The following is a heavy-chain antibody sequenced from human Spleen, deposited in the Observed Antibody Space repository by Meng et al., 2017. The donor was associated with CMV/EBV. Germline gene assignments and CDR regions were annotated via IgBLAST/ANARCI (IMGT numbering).Heavy chain of an antibody. CDR2: IHNGGST. V-gene: IGHV3-53*05. J-gene: IGHJ1*01. CDR3: AKDGAAVDPAEYLHH. CDR1: GFTVSRNY. Sequence: GGSLRLSCAASGFTVSRNYMTWVRQAPGKGLEWVSVIHNGGSTYYADSVKGRFTISRDNTKNSLYLQMNSLKTDDTAVYYCAKDGAAVDPAEYLHHWGQGTLVTVSS. D-gene: IGHD6-13*01.